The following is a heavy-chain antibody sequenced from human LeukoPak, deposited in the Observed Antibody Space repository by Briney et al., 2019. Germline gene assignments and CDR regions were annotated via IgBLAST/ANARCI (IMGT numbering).Heavy chain of an antibody. V-gene: IGHV3-23*01. Sequence: GGSLRLSCAASGFTFTSYAMSWVRQAPGKGLEWVSSINSGGSTFYADSVKGRFTTSRDNSKNTLYLQMNSLRADDTAVYYCAKRMPYYFDYWGQGTVVTVSS. J-gene: IGHJ4*02. CDR1: GFTFTSYA. CDR2: INSGGST. CDR3: AKRMPYYFDY. D-gene: IGHD2-15*01.